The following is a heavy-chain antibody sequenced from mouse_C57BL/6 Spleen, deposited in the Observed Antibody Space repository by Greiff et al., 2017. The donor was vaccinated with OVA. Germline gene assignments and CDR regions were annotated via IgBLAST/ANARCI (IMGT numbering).Heavy chain of an antibody. CDR1: GFTFSSYG. CDR3: ARHRGTTVVATPDAMDY. CDR2: ISSGGSYT. J-gene: IGHJ4*01. V-gene: IGHV5-6*02. Sequence: EVKVEESGGDLVKPGGSLKLSCAASGFTFSSYGMSWVRQTPDKRLEWVATISSGGSYTYYPDSVKGRFTISRDNAKNTLYLQMSSLKSEDTAMYYCARHRGTTVVATPDAMDYWGQGTSVTVSS. D-gene: IGHD1-1*01.